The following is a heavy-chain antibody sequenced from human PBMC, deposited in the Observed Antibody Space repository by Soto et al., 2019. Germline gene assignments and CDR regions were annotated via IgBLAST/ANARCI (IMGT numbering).Heavy chain of an antibody. CDR1: GGTFSSYA. Sequence: GASVKVSCKASGGTFSSYAISWVRQAPGQGLEWMGGIIPIFGTANYAQKFQGRVTITADESTSTAYMELSSLRSEDTAVYYCARVRMGRDGYGRYFDYWGQGTLVTVSS. CDR3: ARVRMGRDGYGRYFDY. D-gene: IGHD5-12*01. V-gene: IGHV1-69*13. CDR2: IIPIFGTA. J-gene: IGHJ4*02.